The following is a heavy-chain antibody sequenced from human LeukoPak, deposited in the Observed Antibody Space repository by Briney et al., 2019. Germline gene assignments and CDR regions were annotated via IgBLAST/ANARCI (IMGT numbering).Heavy chain of an antibody. CDR2: IGPTGFDR. V-gene: IGHV3-21*06. CDR1: GLTFSTSG. D-gene: IGHD1-14*01. CDR3: ATETNGRHYDY. Sequence: GGSLRLSCASSGLTFSTSGFNWVRQAPGKGLEWVASIGPTGFDRYHADSIKGRFTISRDNANNFLYLQMDSLRAEDTAVYYCATETNGRHYDYWGQGTLLTVSS. J-gene: IGHJ4*02.